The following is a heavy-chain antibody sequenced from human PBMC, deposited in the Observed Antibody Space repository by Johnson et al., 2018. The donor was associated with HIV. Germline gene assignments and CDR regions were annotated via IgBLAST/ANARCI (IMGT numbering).Heavy chain of an antibody. CDR1: GFTFSSYA. CDR2: ISYDGSNK. J-gene: IGHJ3*01. Sequence: QMLLVESGGGVVQPEKSLRLSCAASGFTFSSYAMHWVRQAPGKGLEWVAVISYDGSNKYYADSVKGRFTISRDNSKNTLYLQMNNLRVEDTAGYYCASEVEYSILGCVWGRGTMVTVSS. D-gene: IGHD6-6*01. CDR3: ASEVEYSILGCV. V-gene: IGHV3-30-3*01.